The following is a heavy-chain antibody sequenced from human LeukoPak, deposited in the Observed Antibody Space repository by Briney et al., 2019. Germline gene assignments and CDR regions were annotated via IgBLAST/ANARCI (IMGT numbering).Heavy chain of an antibody. D-gene: IGHD1-14*01. V-gene: IGHV3-66*01. Sequence: TGGSLRLSCAASGFSVSSNYMSLARPAPGKGLELDSVIFSGGSTYYADSVKGRFTISRDNSKNTLYLQMNSLRAEDTAVYYCATPMTSMNPVCYWGQGTLVTVSS. CDR2: IFSGGST. CDR3: ATPMTSMNPVCY. J-gene: IGHJ4*02. CDR1: GFSVSSNY.